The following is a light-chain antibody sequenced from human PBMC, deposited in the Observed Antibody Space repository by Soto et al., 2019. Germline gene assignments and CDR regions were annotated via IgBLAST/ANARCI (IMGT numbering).Light chain of an antibody. CDR1: SSNIGAGYD. J-gene: IGLJ3*02. CDR3: QSYDNSLSGSWV. V-gene: IGLV1-40*01. Sequence: QSVLTQPPSVSGAPGQRVTISCTGTSSNIGAGYDVHWYQQFPGTAPKLLIYGKNSRPSGVPDRFSGSKSGTSASLAITALQTEDEADYYCQSYDNSLSGSWVFGGGTKVTVL. CDR2: GKN.